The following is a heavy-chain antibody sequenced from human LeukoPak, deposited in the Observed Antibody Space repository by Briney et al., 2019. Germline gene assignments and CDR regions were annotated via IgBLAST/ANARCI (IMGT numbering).Heavy chain of an antibody. D-gene: IGHD2-15*01. J-gene: IGHJ4*02. CDR2: INPNSGGT. CDR3: ARLRLYCSGGSCSRNPRYFDY. CDR1: GYTFTGYY. V-gene: IGHV1-2*02. Sequence: ASVKVSCKASGYTFTGYYMHWVRQAPGQGLEWMGGINPNSGGTNSAQKFQGRVTMTRDTSISTAYMELSRLRSDATAVYYCARLRLYCSGGSCSRNPRYFDYWGQGTLVTVSS.